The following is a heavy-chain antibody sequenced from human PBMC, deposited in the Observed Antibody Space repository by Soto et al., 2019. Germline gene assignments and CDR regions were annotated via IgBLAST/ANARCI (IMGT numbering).Heavy chain of an antibody. V-gene: IGHV4-39*01. J-gene: IGHJ6*03. CDR2: IYYSGST. Sequence: SETLSLTCTVSGGSISSSSYYWGWIRQPPGKGLEWIGSIYYSGSTYYNPSLKSRVTISVDTSKNQFSLKLSSVTAADTAVYYCARHVGYYYYMDGWGKGTTVTVSS. CDR3: ARHVGYYYYMDG. CDR1: GGSISSSSYY. D-gene: IGHD1-26*01.